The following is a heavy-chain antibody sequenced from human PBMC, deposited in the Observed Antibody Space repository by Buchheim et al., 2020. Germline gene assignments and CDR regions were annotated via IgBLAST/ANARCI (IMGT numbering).Heavy chain of an antibody. CDR2: IYYSGST. J-gene: IGHJ5*02. V-gene: IGHV4-39*01. Sequence: QLQLQESGPGLVKPSETLSLTCTVSGGSISSSSYYWGWIRQPPGKGLEWIGSIYYSGSTYYNPSLKSRVTISVDTSKNQFSLKLSSVTAADTAVYYCARRRGCSSTSCYTRGRWFDPWGQGTL. D-gene: IGHD2-2*02. CDR1: GGSISSSSYY. CDR3: ARRRGCSSTSCYTRGRWFDP.